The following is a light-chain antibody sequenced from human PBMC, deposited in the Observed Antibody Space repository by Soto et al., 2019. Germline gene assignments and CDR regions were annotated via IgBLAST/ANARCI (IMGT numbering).Light chain of an antibody. CDR1: QRVSSN. Sequence: IRMTHSPATVSVSQRVRATLSSRASQRVSSNLAWYQQKPGQAPRLLIYYTSTRATGFPARFSGGGSGTEFTLTISSLQSEDSAFYYCKQYNKWPITFGQGTRLEIK. V-gene: IGKV3-15*01. CDR2: YTS. CDR3: KQYNKWPIT. J-gene: IGKJ5*01.